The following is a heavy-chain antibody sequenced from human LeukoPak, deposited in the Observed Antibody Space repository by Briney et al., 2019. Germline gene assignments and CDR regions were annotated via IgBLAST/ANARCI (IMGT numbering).Heavy chain of an antibody. CDR2: IRYDGSNK. Sequence: GGSLRLSCAASGFTFSSYGMHRVRQAPGKGLEWVASIRYDGSNKYYADSVKGRFTISRDNSKNTLYLQMNSLRAEDTAVYYCANVRGGDAYTPFDYWGQGTLVTVSS. D-gene: IGHD5-24*01. J-gene: IGHJ4*02. CDR3: ANVRGGDAYTPFDY. V-gene: IGHV3-30*02. CDR1: GFTFSSYG.